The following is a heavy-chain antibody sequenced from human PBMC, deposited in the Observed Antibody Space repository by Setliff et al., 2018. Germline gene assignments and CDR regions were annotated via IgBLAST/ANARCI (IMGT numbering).Heavy chain of an antibody. Sequence: PGGSLRFSCAASGFSFSSYAMSWVRQAPGKGLEWVSTIIGSGISTYYADSVQGRVTISRDNHKNTLHLQMNSLRVEDTAIYYCAKSPHDFGSGRVFFDYWGQGMLVTVS. J-gene: IGHJ4*01. V-gene: IGHV3-23*01. D-gene: IGHD3-3*01. CDR3: AKSPHDFGSGRVFFDY. CDR2: IIGSGIST. CDR1: GFSFSSYA.